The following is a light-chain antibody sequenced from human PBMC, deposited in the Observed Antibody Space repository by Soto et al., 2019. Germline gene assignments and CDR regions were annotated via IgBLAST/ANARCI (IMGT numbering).Light chain of an antibody. CDR2: GDN. V-gene: IGLV1-40*01. J-gene: IGLJ1*01. Sequence: QSVLAQPPSVSGAPGQRVTISCTGNNSNIGAGYDVHWYQQLPGTAPKLLIYGDNNRPSGVPDRFSVSKSGTSASLAISGLRSEDEAIYYCAAWDASLSACVFGNGTKVTVL. CDR3: AAWDASLSACV. CDR1: NSNIGAGYD.